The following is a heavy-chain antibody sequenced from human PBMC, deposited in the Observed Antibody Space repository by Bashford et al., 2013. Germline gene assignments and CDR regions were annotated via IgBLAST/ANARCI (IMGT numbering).Heavy chain of an antibody. CDR2: ISWNTDNI. Sequence: SLRSSCAAVGIRRFDDYDMHWVRQAPGKGLEWVSGISWNTDNIGYADSVKGRFTISRDNAKESLYLQMIGLRLEDTALYFCAKSGAFDFDGRGDLPFHYWGQGTPVTVSS. CDR1: IRRFDDYD. V-gene: IGHV3-9*01. D-gene: IGHD2-21*01. J-gene: IGHJ4*02. CDR3: AKSGAFDFDGRGDLPFHY.